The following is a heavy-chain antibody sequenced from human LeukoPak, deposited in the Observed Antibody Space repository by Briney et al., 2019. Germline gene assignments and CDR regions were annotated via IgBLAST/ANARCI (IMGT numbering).Heavy chain of an antibody. J-gene: IGHJ6*02. CDR2: ISSSGSVI. Sequence: GGSLRLSCAASGFTFSNYSMNWVRQAPGKGLEWVSYISSSGSVIYYADSVKGRFTISRDNAKNSVYLQMNNLRAEDTAVYYCARGGGLDVWGQGATVTVSS. V-gene: IGHV3-48*01. CDR3: ARGGGLDV. CDR1: GFTFSNYS.